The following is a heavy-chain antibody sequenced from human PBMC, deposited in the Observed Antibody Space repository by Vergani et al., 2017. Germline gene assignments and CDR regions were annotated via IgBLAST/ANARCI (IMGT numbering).Heavy chain of an antibody. V-gene: IGHV3-48*01. D-gene: IGHD3-16*01. CDR2: ISSSSSTI. CDR3: ARDVIPGGAFDI. J-gene: IGHJ3*02. Sequence: EVQLLESGGGLVQPGGSLRLSCATSGFTFNTYSMNWVRQAPGKGLEWISYISSSSSTIYYADSVKGRFTLSRDNAKNSLYLQMNSLRAEDTAVYYCARDVIPGGAFDIWGQGTMVTVSS. CDR1: GFTFNTYS.